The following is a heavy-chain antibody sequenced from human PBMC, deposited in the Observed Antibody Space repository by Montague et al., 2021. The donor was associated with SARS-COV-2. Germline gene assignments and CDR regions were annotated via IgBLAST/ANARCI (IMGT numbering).Heavy chain of an antibody. CDR3: ARRADSRISMIRGLIPSWFDS. V-gene: IGHV4-39*01. D-gene: IGHD3-10*01. CDR2: FCYSATT. J-gene: IGHJ5*01. Sequence: SETLSLTCTVSGASISSSNYCWGWIRQPPGKGPEWIGNFCYSATTYYNPSLKSRVTTSADTSKNQISLKLHSVTAADTAVYYCARRADSRISMIRGLIPSWFDSWGQGTLVTVSS. CDR1: GASISSSNYC.